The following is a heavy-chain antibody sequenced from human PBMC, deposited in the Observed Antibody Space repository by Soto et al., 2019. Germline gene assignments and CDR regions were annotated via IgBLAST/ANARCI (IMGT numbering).Heavy chain of an antibody. CDR2: IIPIFGTA. CDR3: ARSSSDVSYYYYYGMDV. V-gene: IGHV1-69*13. CDR1: GGTFISYA. Sequence: SVKVSCKASGGTFISYAISWVRQAPGQGLEWMGGIIPIFGTANYAQKFQGRVTITADESTSTAYMELSSLRSEDTAVYYCARSSSDVSYYYYYGMDVWGQGTTVTVSS. D-gene: IGHD3-10*01. J-gene: IGHJ6*02.